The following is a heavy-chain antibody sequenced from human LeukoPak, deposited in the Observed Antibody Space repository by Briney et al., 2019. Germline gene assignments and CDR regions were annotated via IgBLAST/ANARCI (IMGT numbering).Heavy chain of an antibody. V-gene: IGHV3-30*03. CDR1: GFSFINYG. D-gene: IGHD7-27*01. Sequence: GGSLRLSCAASGFSFINYGMHWVRQAPGKGLEWVASISHDGSNYYYADSVKGRFTISRDNSRNTLYLQMNSLRAEDTAVYYCARDRQAGDGEYFDYWAQGTLVTVSS. J-gene: IGHJ4*02. CDR3: ARDRQAGDGEYFDY. CDR2: ISHDGSNY.